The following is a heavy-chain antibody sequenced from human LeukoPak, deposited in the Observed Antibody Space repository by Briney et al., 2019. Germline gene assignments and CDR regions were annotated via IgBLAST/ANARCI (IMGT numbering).Heavy chain of an antibody. D-gene: IGHD3-9*01. CDR1: GYTFTSYG. CDR3: ARVAGGAPSPPSYYDILTGYYRTYYYYYYHMDV. CDR2: ISAYNGNT. Sequence: ASVKVSCKASGYTFTSYGISWVRQAPGQGLEWMGWISAYNGNTNYAQKLQGRVTMTTDTSTSTAYMELRSLRSDDTAVYYCARVAGGAPSPPSYYDILTGYYRTYYYYYYHMDVWGKGTTVTISS. V-gene: IGHV1-18*01. J-gene: IGHJ6*03.